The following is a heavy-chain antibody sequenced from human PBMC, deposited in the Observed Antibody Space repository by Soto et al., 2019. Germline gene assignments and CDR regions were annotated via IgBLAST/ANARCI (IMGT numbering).Heavy chain of an antibody. CDR2: IYPGDSDT. Sequence: GESLKISCKGSGYSFTSYWIGWVRQMPGKGLEWMGIIYPGDSDTRYSPSFQGQVTISADKSISTAYLQWSSLKASDTAMYYCARHQDYSNCDGLDYYYGMDVWGQGTTVTVSS. CDR3: ARHQDYSNCDGLDYYYGMDV. J-gene: IGHJ6*02. CDR1: GYSFTSYW. V-gene: IGHV5-51*01. D-gene: IGHD4-4*01.